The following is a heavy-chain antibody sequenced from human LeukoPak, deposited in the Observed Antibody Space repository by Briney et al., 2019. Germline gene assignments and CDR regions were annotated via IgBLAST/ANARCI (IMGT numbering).Heavy chain of an antibody. D-gene: IGHD3-22*01. V-gene: IGHV3-33*01. CDR3: ARAGYDSSGYYSY. J-gene: IGHJ4*02. CDR1: GFTFSTYG. Sequence: GGSLRLSCAASGFTFSTYGMHWVRQAPGKGLEWVAVIWYDGSNKYYADSVKGRFTISRDNSKNTLYLQMNSLRAEDRAVYYCARAGYDSSGYYSYWGQGTLVTVSS. CDR2: IWYDGSNK.